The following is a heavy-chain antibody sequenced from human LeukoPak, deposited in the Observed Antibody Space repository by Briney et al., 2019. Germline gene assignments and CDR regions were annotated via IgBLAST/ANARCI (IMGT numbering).Heavy chain of an antibody. D-gene: IGHD3-10*01. Sequence: GGSLRLSCAASGFTFSSYGMHWVRQAPGKGLEWVAVISYDGSNKYYADSVKGRFTISRDNSKNTLYLQMNSLRAEDTAVYYCAKDQPDVGYGSGIDYWGQGTLVTVSS. CDR1: GFTFSSYG. CDR3: AKDQPDVGYGSGIDY. CDR2: ISYDGSNK. V-gene: IGHV3-30*18. J-gene: IGHJ4*02.